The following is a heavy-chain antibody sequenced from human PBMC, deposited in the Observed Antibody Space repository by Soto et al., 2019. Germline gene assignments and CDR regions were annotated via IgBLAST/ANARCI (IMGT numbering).Heavy chain of an antibody. CDR1: GASINNNDYY. CDR2: VYYSGTT. Sequence: SETLSLTCTVSGASINNNDYYWSWIRQTPGKGLEWIGYVYYSGTTDYIPSLKSRLSMSIDKSQNQFTLKLNSVTAADTATYYCARMKYFYDKWYFDLWGRGNLVTVSS. D-gene: IGHD3-22*01. J-gene: IGHJ2*01. CDR3: ARMKYFYDKWYFDL. V-gene: IGHV4-30-4*01.